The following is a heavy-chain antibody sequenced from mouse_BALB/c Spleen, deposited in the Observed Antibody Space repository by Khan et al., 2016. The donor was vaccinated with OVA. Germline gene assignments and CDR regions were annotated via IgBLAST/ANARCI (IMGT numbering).Heavy chain of an antibody. CDR3: ARLGPGFAD. V-gene: IGHV3-2*02. D-gene: IGHD4-1*01. CDR1: GYSITSDYA. CDR2: IGYSGST. Sequence: EVQLQESGPGLVKPSQSLSLTCTVTGYSITSDYAWNWIRQFPGNKLKWMGYIGYSGSTSYNPSLKSRISITRDTSKNQFFLQLNSGTTEDTATYYCARLGPGFADWGQGTLVTVSA. J-gene: IGHJ3*01.